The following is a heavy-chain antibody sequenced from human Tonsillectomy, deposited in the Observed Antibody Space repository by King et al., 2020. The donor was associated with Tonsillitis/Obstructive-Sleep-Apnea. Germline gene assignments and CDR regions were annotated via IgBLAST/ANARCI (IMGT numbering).Heavy chain of an antibody. CDR3: AKEQYYYDSSSTDYMDV. V-gene: IGHV3-30*18. J-gene: IGHJ6*03. CDR2: ISYDGSNK. D-gene: IGHD3-22*01. Sequence: VQLVESGGGVVQPGRSLRLSCAASGFTFSSYGMHWVRQAPGKGLEWGAVISYDGSNKYYADSVKGRFTISRDNSKNRLYLQMNSLRAEDTAVYYCAKEQYYYDSSSTDYMDVWGKGTTVTVSS. CDR1: GFTFSSYG.